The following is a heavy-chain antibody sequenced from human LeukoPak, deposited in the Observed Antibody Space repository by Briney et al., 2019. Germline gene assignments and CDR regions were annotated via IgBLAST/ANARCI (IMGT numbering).Heavy chain of an antibody. V-gene: IGHV1-69*01. CDR1: GGTFSSYA. CDR2: IIPIFGTA. CDR3: ARDSYCSSTSCYYGMDV. D-gene: IGHD2-2*01. Sequence: GASVKVSCKASGGTFSSYAISWVRQAPGQGLEWMGGIIPIFGTANYAQKFQGRVTITADESTSTAYMELSSLRSEDTAVYYCARDSYCSSTSCYYGMDVWGQGTKVTVSS. J-gene: IGHJ6*02.